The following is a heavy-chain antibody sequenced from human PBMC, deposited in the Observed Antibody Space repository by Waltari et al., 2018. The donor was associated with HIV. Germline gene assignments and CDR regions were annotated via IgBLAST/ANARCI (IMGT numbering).Heavy chain of an antibody. J-gene: IGHJ4*02. V-gene: IGHV3-7*03. D-gene: IGHD2-21*02. CDR2: INEDGSET. CDR1: GIPFNNYW. Sequence: EVQLVEFGGGLVQPGGSLRLSCSASGIPFNNYWVTWVRQAPGKGVEWVDNINEDGSETDYVDSLKGRFTISRDNGKKSVYLQMNSLTVDDTGIYYCARDSNGGDVWGQGTLVTVSS. CDR3: ARDSNGGDV.